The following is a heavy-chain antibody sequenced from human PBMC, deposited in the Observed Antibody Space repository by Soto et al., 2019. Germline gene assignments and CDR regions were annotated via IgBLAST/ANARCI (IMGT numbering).Heavy chain of an antibody. V-gene: IGHV4-39*01. CDR1: GGSISSSSYY. J-gene: IGHJ4*02. D-gene: IGHD6-6*01. CDR2: IYYSGST. CDR3: ARVPGSIAARPLAY. Sequence: SETLSLTCTVSGGSISSSSYYWGWIRQPPGKGLEWIGSIYYSGSTYYNPSLKSRVTISVDTSKNQFSLKLSSVTAADTAVYYCARVPGSIAARPLAYWGQGTLVTVSS.